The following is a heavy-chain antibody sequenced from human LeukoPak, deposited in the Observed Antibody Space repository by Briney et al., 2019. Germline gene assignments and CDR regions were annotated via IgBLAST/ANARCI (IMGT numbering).Heavy chain of an antibody. V-gene: IGHV3-53*01. Sequence: GRSLRLSGAASGFTVSNNYMRWVRQAPGKGLEWVSLIYSNGRTDYTDSVKGRFSISRDNSKNTMYLQMNSLRAEDTAMYYCARDVGPWGQGTLVTVSP. CDR1: GFTVSNNY. CDR2: IYSNGRT. J-gene: IGHJ5*02. D-gene: IGHD2-15*01. CDR3: ARDVGP.